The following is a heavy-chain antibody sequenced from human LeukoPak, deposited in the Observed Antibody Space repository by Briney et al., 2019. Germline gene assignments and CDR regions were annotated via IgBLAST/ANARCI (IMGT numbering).Heavy chain of an antibody. V-gene: IGHV1-18*01. J-gene: IGHJ6*03. D-gene: IGHD4-17*01. CDR2: ISAYNGNT. CDR3: ARDAAATVTTHYYYYMDV. Sequence: GASVKVSCKASGYTFTSYGISWVRQAPGQGLEWVGWISAYNGNTNYAQKLQGRVTMTTDTSTSTAYMELRSLRSDDTAVYYCARDAAATVTTHYYYYMDVWGKGTTVTVSS. CDR1: GYTFTSYG.